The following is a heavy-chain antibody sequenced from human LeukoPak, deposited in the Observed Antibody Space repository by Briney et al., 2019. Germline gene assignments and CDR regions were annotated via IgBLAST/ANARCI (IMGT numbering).Heavy chain of an antibody. Sequence: SETLSLTCTVSGGSISSSSYYWGRIRQPPGKGLEWFGCIYYSGSTYYNPSLKGRVTISVDTYKNQFSLQLISVTAADTAVCYCARLLCCGSTSCSDYWGQGTLVTVSS. CDR1: GGSISSSSYY. CDR2: IYYSGST. J-gene: IGHJ4*02. V-gene: IGHV4-39*01. CDR3: ARLLCCGSTSCSDY. D-gene: IGHD2-2*01.